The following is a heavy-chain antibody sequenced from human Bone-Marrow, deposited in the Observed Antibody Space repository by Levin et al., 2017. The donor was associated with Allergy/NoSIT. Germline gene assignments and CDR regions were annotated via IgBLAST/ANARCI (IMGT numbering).Heavy chain of an antibody. CDR3: AQDRGGSYFGS. CDR1: GFAFRNYA. J-gene: IGHJ4*02. V-gene: IGHV3-23*01. CDR2: IGVSDDT. D-gene: IGHD3-10*01. Sequence: PGESLKISCAASGFAFRNYAISWVRQPPGKGPEWVSAIGVSDDTHYADSMRGRFAISRDNSKNTVYLHVNSLRVDDTGMYYCAQDRGGSYFGSWGRGTLVTVSS.